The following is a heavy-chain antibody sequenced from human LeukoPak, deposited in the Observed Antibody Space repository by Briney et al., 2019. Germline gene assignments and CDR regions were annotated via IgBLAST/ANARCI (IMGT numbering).Heavy chain of an antibody. CDR3: AIGGGITMVRGVTPHDAFDI. D-gene: IGHD3-10*01. Sequence: GGSLRLSCAASGFTFSSYNMNWVRQAPGKGLEWVSSISSSSSHIYYAASVNARFTISRDNAKNSLYLQMNSLRTDVPAVYYCAIGGGITMVRGVTPHDAFDIWGQGTMVTVSS. V-gene: IGHV3-21*01. CDR2: ISSSSSHI. CDR1: GFTFSSYN. J-gene: IGHJ3*02.